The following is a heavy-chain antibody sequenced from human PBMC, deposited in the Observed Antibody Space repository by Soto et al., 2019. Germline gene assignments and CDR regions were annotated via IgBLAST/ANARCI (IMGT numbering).Heavy chain of an antibody. V-gene: IGHV1-3*01. CDR1: GYAFTTSA. Sequence: QVHLVQSGAEVQKPGASVRISCQASGYAFTTSAIHWVRQAPGQSREWMGWINPATGDTKYSQNVRGRVTFALDTSATTAYMDLRSLASHDTAVYYCARAAGRSKLLPYYFDPWGQGTLVTVSS. J-gene: IGHJ5*02. CDR2: INPATGDT. D-gene: IGHD3-10*01. CDR3: ARAAGRSKLLPYYFDP.